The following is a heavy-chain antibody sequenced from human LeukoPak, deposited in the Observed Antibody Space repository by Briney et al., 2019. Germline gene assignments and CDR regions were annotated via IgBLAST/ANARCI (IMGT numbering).Heavy chain of an antibody. V-gene: IGHV4-39*07. CDR2: IYYSGST. J-gene: IGHJ4*02. CDR3: ARVIFGIITQFDY. Sequence: PSETLSLTCTVSGGSISSSSYYWGWIRQPPGKGLEWIGSIYYSGSTYYNPSLKSRVTISVDTSKNQFSLKLNSVTAADTAVYYCARVIFGIITQFDYWGQGTLVTVSS. D-gene: IGHD3-3*01. CDR1: GGSISSSSYY.